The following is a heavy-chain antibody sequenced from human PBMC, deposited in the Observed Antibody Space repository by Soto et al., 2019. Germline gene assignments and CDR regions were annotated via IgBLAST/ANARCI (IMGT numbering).Heavy chain of an antibody. CDR2: TYYRSKWYN. V-gene: IGHV6-1*01. Sequence: SQTLSLTCALSGDSVSSNRAAWSWIRQSPSRGLEWLGRTYYRSKWYNEYAVSVKSRITINPDTSKNQFSLQLNSVTPEDTAVYYCAGDTGWYRFDSWGQGTLVTVSS. J-gene: IGHJ4*02. CDR3: AGDTGWYRFDS. CDR1: GDSVSSNRAA. D-gene: IGHD6-19*01.